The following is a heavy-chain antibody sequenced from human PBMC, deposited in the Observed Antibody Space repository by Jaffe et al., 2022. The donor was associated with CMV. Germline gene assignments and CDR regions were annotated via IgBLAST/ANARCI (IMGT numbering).Heavy chain of an antibody. J-gene: IGHJ4*02. CDR3: ARQWADYDILTGYDRGYFDY. Sequence: QLQLQESGPGLVKPSETLSLTCTVSGGSISSSSYYWGWIRQPPGKGLEWIGSIYYSGSTYYNPSLKSRVTISVDTSKNQFSLKLSSVTAADTAVYYCARQWADYDILTGYDRGYFDYWGQGTLVTVSS. CDR1: GGSISSSSYY. CDR2: IYYSGST. V-gene: IGHV4-39*01. D-gene: IGHD3-9*01.